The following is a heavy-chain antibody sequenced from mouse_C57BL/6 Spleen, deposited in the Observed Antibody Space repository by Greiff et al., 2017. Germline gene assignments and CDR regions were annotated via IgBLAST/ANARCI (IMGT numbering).Heavy chain of an antibody. D-gene: IGHD2-4*01. CDR2: ILPGSGGT. Sequence: QVQLQQSGAELMKPGASVKLSCKATGYTFTGYWIEWVKQRPGHGLEWIGEILPGSGGTNYNEKFKGKATFTADTSSNTAYMQLSSLTTEDSAFYDCARGMVYYDYGAMDYWGQGTTVTVSS. J-gene: IGHJ4*01. V-gene: IGHV1-9*01. CDR1: GYTFTGYW. CDR3: ARGMVYYDYGAMDY.